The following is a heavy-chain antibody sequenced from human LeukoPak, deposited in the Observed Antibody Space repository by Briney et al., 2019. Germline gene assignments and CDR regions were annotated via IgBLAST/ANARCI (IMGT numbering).Heavy chain of an antibody. CDR3: ARGPHGSSSGFDY. D-gene: IGHD3-10*01. V-gene: IGHV4-59*01. CDR2: IYYSGST. J-gene: IGHJ4*02. CDR1: GGIISSYY. Sequence: SQTLSLTCAISGGIISSYYWTWLRQPPATGLECIGYIYYSGSTNYNPSLKSRVTISIDTSKNEFSLKLSSVTAAETAVYYCARGPHGSSSGFDYRGQGALVTVSS.